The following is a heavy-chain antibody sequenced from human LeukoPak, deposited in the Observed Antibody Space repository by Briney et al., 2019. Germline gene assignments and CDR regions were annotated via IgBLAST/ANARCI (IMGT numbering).Heavy chain of an antibody. CDR2: ISTSGST. J-gene: IGHJ4*02. Sequence: SETLSLTCAVSAASISNYYWSWIRQAPGKGLEWVGYISTSGSTNYNPSLKSRVSISLDTSKNRFSLNLNFVTAADTAVYYCASPRSGYRYTFDYWGQGALVTVSS. CDR3: ASPRSGYRYTFDY. V-gene: IGHV4-4*09. D-gene: IGHD3-22*01. CDR1: AASISNYY.